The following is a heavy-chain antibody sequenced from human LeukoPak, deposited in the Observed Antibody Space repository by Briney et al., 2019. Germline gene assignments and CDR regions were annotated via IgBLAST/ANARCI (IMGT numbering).Heavy chain of an antibody. CDR3: VLTGTTDY. D-gene: IGHD1-7*01. CDR2: INPNSSGT. Sequence: EWMGWINPNSSGTNYAQKFQGRVTMTRDTSISTAYMELSRLRSDDTAVYYFVLTGTTDYWGQGTLVTVSS. J-gene: IGHJ4*02. V-gene: IGHV1-2*02.